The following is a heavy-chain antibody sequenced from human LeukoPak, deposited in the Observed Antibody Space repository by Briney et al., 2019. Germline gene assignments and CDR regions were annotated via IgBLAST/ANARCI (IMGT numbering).Heavy chain of an antibody. V-gene: IGHV3-23*01. CDR2: IGGTGDNT. D-gene: IGHD3-16*01. CDR1: GFTFRLYA. CDR3: ARDRGPYVGIANNWFVP. Sequence: GGSLRLSCAASGFTFRLYAMHWVRQAPGKGPEWVSAIGGTGDNTYYADSVRGRFTISRDNSKTTLYLQMNSLRAEDTAMYYCARDRGPYVGIANNWFVPSGGATLVTVSS. J-gene: IGHJ5*02.